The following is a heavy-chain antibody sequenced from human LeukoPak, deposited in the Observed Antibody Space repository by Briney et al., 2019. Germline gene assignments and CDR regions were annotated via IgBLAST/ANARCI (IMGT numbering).Heavy chain of an antibody. J-gene: IGHJ4*02. V-gene: IGHV3-7*01. CDR2: IKHDGSEK. D-gene: IGHD3-3*01. Sequence: GGSLRLSCAASGFTFSSYGMHWVRQAPGKGLEWVANIKHDGSEKYYMDSVKGRFTISRDNAKNSLYLQMNSLRVEDTAVYYCARDSSIFGVFWGQGTLVTVSS. CDR3: ARDSSIFGVF. CDR1: GFTFSSYG.